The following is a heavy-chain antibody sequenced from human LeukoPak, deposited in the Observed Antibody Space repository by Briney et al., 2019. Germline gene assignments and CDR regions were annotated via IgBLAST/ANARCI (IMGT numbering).Heavy chain of an antibody. J-gene: IGHJ3*02. CDR1: GGSISSYY. CDR2: IYTCGST. Sequence: PSETLSLTCTVSGGSISSYYWSWIRQPAGKGLEWIGRIYTCGSTNYNPSLKSRVTMSVDTSKNQFSLKLSSVTAADTAVYYCARAYDYYDSGDAFDIWGQGTMVTVSS. CDR3: ARAYDYYDSGDAFDI. V-gene: IGHV4-4*07. D-gene: IGHD3-22*01.